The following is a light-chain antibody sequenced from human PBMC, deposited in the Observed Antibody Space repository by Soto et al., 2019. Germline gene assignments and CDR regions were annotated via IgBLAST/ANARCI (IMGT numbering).Light chain of an antibody. CDR3: QQYDNLPPT. CDR2: DAS. Sequence: DIQMTQSPSSLSASVGDRVTITCQASQDISNYFNWYQQKPGKAPKLLIYDASNLETGVPSRFSGSGSGTDFTFTISSLQPEDTATYHCQQYDNLPPTFGGGTKVEIK. CDR1: QDISNY. J-gene: IGKJ4*01. V-gene: IGKV1-33*01.